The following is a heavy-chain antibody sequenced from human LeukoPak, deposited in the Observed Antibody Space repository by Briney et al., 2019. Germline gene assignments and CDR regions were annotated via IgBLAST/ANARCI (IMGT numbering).Heavy chain of an antibody. CDR1: GFTFSSYA. CDR2: ISSSSSYI. CDR3: ARERTLGVPLYYFDY. J-gene: IGHJ4*02. V-gene: IGHV3-21*01. Sequence: KSGGSLRLSCAASGFTFSSYAMNWVRQAPGKGLEWVSSISSSSSYIYYADSVKGRFTISRDNAKNSLYLQMNSLRAEDTAVYYCARERTLGVPLYYFDYWGQGTLVTVSS. D-gene: IGHD1-26*01.